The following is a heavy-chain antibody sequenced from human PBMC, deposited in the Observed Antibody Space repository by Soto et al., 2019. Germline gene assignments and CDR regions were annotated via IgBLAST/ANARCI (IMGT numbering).Heavy chain of an antibody. J-gene: IGHJ5*02. CDR3: AKGGDYGSGLFDP. V-gene: IGHV3-23*01. CDR1: GFTFSRYA. CDR2: ISGSGGST. Sequence: EVQLLESGGGLVQPGGSLRLSCAASGFTFSRYAMSWVRQAPGKGLEWVSAISGSGGSTYYADAVKGRFTISRDNSKNTLYLQMNSLRAEDTAVYYCAKGGDYGSGLFDPWGQGTLVTVSS. D-gene: IGHD3-10*01.